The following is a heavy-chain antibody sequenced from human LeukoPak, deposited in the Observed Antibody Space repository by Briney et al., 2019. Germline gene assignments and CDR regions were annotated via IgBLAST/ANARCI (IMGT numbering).Heavy chain of an antibody. CDR2: FDPEDGET. D-gene: IGHD3-22*01. CDR3: AREKDSSGYYFGYFQH. J-gene: IGHJ1*01. Sequence: ASVKVSCKVSGYTLAELSMHWVRQAPGKGLEWMGGFDPEDGETIYAQKFQGRVTMTRDTSISTAYMELSRLRSDDTAVYYCAREKDSSGYYFGYFQHWGQGTLVTVSS. V-gene: IGHV1-24*01. CDR1: GYTLAELS.